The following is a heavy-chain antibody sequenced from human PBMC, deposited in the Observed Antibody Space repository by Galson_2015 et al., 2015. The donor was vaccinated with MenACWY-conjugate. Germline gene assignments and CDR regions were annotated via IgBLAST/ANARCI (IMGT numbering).Heavy chain of an antibody. CDR2: INPSDGST. CDR1: GYTFTNYY. V-gene: IGHV1-46*01. D-gene: IGHD3-10*01. CDR3: ARDSRRVSMVRGSIVPDAFDM. J-gene: IGHJ3*02. Sequence: SVKVSCKASGYTFTNYYIHWVRQAPGQGLEWMGIINPSDGSTNYAQKFQGRVTMTRETSTTTVYLELSSLRSEDTAVYYCARDSRRVSMVRGSIVPDAFDMWGQGTMVTVSS.